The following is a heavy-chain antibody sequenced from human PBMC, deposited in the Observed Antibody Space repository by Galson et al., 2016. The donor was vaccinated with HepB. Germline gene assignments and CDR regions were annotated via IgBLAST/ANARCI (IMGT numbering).Heavy chain of an antibody. CDR1: GFTFSDYY. CDR2: ISSSSHHT. J-gene: IGHJ4*02. D-gene: IGHD3-10*01. V-gene: IGHV3-11*05. CDR3: ARAVPDIYASGSYPDY. Sequence: RLSCAASGFTFSDYYMSWIRQAPGKGLEWLSYISSSSHHTDYADSAKGRFTISRDNAKNSLHLQMNNLRVEDTAVYYCARAVPDIYASGSYPDYWGQGTLVTVSS.